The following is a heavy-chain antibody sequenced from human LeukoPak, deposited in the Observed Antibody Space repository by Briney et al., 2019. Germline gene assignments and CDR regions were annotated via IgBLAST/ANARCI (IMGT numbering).Heavy chain of an antibody. J-gene: IGHJ5*02. D-gene: IGHD5-18*01. CDR1: GYTFTNFG. V-gene: IGHV1-18*01. CDR3: AGESFSLKQVDTAMLLT. CDR2: ISTYNGNT. Sequence: ASVKVSCKASGYTFTNFGISWVRQAPGQGLEWMGWISTYNGNTNYAQKLQGRVTMTTDTYTTTAYMELRSLRSDDTAVYYCAGESFSLKQVDTAMLLTWGQGTLVTVSS.